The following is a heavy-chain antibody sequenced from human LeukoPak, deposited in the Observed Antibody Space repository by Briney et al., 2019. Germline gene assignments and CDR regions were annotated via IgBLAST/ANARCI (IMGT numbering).Heavy chain of an antibody. V-gene: IGHV3-48*01. D-gene: IGHD3-3*01. J-gene: IGHJ4*02. CDR3: ASEGQRVHPYYDFWNGFFY. Sequence: GGSLRLSCAASGFTFSSYSMNWVRQAPGKGLEWLSYISSGGAIARGSTIYYADSVKGRFTISRDNAKNSLYLQMNSLRAEDTAVYYCASEGQRVHPYYDFWNGFFYWGQGALVTVSP. CDR1: GFTFSSYS. CDR2: ISSGGAIARGSTI.